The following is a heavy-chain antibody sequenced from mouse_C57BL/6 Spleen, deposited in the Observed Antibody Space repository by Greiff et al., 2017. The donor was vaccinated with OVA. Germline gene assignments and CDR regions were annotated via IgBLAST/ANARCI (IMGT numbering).Heavy chain of an antibody. V-gene: IGHV1-59*01. CDR1: GYTFTSYW. Sequence: QVQLQQPGAELVRPGTSVKLSCKASGYTFTSYWMHWVKQRPGQGLEWIGVIDPSDSYTNYNQKFKGKATLTVDTSSSTAYMQLSSLTSEDSAVYYCAREGYPYYFDYWGQGTTLTVSS. J-gene: IGHJ2*01. D-gene: IGHD2-14*01. CDR2: IDPSDSYT. CDR3: AREGYPYYFDY.